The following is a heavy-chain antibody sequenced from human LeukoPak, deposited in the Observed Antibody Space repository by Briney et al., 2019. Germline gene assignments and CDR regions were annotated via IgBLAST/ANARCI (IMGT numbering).Heavy chain of an antibody. D-gene: IGHD1-1*01. CDR2: IYYSGTT. CDR1: GGSISSSRYH. V-gene: IGHV4-39*01. CDR3: VRHDGRSGGTMGAWDY. J-gene: IGHJ4*02. Sequence: TSETLSHTCTLSGGSISSSRYHWGWTRQPPGRRLQWIGSIYYSGTTYYNPSLNSRVTISRDTSKNQFSLQLSSVTAADTAVYYCVRHDGRSGGTMGAWDYWGQGSLVTVSS.